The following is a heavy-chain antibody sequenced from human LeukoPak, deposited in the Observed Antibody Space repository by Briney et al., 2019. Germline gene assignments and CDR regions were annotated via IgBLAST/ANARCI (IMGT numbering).Heavy chain of an antibody. V-gene: IGHV1-2*02. CDR3: ARGDDSSGYVLDY. D-gene: IGHD3-22*01. CDR1: GYIFTAYY. Sequence: ASVKVSCKASGYIFTAYYIHWVRQAPGQGLEWMGWINPNSGGTNYAQKFQGRVTMTRDTSISTAYMELSRLRSDDTAVYYCARGDDSSGYVLDYWGQGTLVTVSS. CDR2: INPNSGGT. J-gene: IGHJ4*02.